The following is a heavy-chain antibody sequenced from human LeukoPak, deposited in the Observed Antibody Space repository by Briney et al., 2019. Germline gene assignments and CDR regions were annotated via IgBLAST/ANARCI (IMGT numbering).Heavy chain of an antibody. D-gene: IGHD6-13*01. V-gene: IGHV1-69*13. CDR3: ARDSSKYSSSWYYFDY. Sequence: SVKVSCKASGGTFSSYAISWLRQAPGQELEWMGGIMPIFGTANYAQKFQGRVTITADESTSTAYMELSSLRSEDTAVYYCARDSSKYSSSWYYFDYWGQETLVTVSS. CDR1: GGTFSSYA. J-gene: IGHJ4*02. CDR2: IMPIFGTA.